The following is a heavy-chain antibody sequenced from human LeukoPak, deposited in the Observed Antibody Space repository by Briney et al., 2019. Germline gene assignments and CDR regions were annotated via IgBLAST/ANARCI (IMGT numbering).Heavy chain of an antibody. CDR1: GFTFSSYA. J-gene: IGHJ4*02. D-gene: IGHD4-11*01. V-gene: IGHV3-23*01. Sequence: GGSLRLSCAASGFTFSSYAMSWVRQAPGKGLEWVSAISGSGGSTYYADSVKGRFTISRDNSKNTLYLQMNSLRAEDTAVYYCAKDRANVYSILPTDYWGQGTLVTVSS. CDR2: ISGSGGST. CDR3: AKDRANVYSILPTDY.